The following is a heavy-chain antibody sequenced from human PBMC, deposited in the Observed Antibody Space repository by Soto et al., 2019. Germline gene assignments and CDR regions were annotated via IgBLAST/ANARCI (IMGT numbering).Heavy chain of an antibody. J-gene: IGHJ4*02. D-gene: IGHD6-13*01. CDR1: GGTFSSYA. Sequence: SVKVSCKASGGTFSSYAISWVRQAPGQGLEWMGGIIPIFGTANYAQKFQGRVTITADESTSTAYMELSSLRSEDTAVYYCARAGQQLVLGLAPNFDYWGQGTLVTVSS. CDR3: ARAGQQLVLGLAPNFDY. V-gene: IGHV1-69*13. CDR2: IIPIFGTA.